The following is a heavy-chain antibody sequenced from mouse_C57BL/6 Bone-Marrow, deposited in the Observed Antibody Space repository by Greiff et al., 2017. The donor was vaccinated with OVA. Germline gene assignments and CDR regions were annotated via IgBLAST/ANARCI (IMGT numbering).Heavy chain of an antibody. J-gene: IGHJ2*01. CDR1: GFTFSSYA. CDR3: SATEDTTDYYDY. Sequence: EVQGVESGGGLVKPGGSLKLSCAASGFTFSSYAMYWVSQTPEKRLEWVATISDGGSYTYYPDNVKGRFTISRDNAKNNLYMHMSNLKSEDTALYDCSATEDTTDYYDYWGQGTTLTVSS. D-gene: IGHD1-1*01. CDR2: ISDGGSYT. V-gene: IGHV5-4*01.